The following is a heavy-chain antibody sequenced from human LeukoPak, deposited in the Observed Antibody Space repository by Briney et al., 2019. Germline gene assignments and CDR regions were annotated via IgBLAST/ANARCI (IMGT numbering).Heavy chain of an antibody. CDR1: GFTFSNCA. J-gene: IGHJ6*02. V-gene: IGHV3-23*01. Sequence: GGSLRLSCAASGFTFSNCAMNWVRQAPGKGLEWVSGISGSGGSTYYADSVKGRFTISRDNSKNTLYLQMNSLRAEDTAVYYCARDRVSSGWPYYYYGMDVWGQGTTVTVSS. CDR2: ISGSGGST. D-gene: IGHD6-19*01. CDR3: ARDRVSSGWPYYYYGMDV.